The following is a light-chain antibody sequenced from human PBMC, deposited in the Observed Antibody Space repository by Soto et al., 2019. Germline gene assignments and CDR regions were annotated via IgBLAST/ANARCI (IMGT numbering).Light chain of an antibody. CDR3: CSYAGSSTYV. CDR2: EGS. V-gene: IGLV2-23*01. J-gene: IGLJ2*01. Sequence: QSALTQPTSVSGAPGQTITISCTGTSSDVGNYNLVSWYQQHPGTAPKLMIYEGSKRPSGVSNRFSGSKSGNTASLTISGLQAEDEAYYYSCSYAGSSTYVFGGGTKLTVL. CDR1: SSDVGNYNL.